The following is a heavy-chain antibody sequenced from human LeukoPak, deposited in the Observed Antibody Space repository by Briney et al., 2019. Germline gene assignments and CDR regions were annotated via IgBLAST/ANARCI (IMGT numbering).Heavy chain of an antibody. CDR3: AREQGGYSYAKFDY. Sequence: SETLSLTCTVSGGSISSSSYYWGWIRQPPGKGLEWIGYIHYSGNTNYNPSLKSRVTISVDTSKNQFSLKLSSVTAADTAVYYCAREQGGYSYAKFDYWSQGTLVTVSS. CDR2: IHYSGNT. CDR1: GGSISSSSYY. J-gene: IGHJ4*02. D-gene: IGHD5-18*01. V-gene: IGHV4-61*01.